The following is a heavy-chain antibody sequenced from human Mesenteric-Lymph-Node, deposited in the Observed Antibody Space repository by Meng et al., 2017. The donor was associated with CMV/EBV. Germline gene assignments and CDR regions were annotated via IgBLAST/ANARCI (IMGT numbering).Heavy chain of an antibody. CDR1: GGSFSGYY. CDR2: INHSGST. V-gene: IGHV4-34*01. CDR3: ARGEYCSGGSCYSGANWFDP. J-gene: IGHJ5*02. D-gene: IGHD2-15*01. Sequence: ESLKISCAVYGGSFSGYYWSWIRQPPGKGLEWIGEINHSGSTNYNPSLKSRVTISVDTSKNQFSLKLSSVTAADTAVYYCARGEYCSGGSCYSGANWFDPWGQGTLVTVSS.